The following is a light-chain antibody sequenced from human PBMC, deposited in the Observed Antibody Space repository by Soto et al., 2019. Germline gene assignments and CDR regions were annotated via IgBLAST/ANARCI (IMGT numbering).Light chain of an antibody. J-gene: IGLJ1*01. CDR3: CSYAGSYTWV. V-gene: IGLV2-11*01. CDR2: DVT. Sequence: QSALTQPRSVSGSPGQSVTISCTGSNSDVGAYKFVSWLQHNPGEAPKVMIYDVTQRPSGVPDRFSGTKSGNTVSLTISGLQAEDEADYYCCSYAGSYTWVFGSGTKVTVL. CDR1: NSDVGAYKF.